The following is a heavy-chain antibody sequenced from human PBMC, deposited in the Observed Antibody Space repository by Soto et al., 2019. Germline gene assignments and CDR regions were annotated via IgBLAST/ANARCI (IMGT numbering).Heavy chain of an antibody. CDR1: GGSISSGGSS. V-gene: IGHV4-30-2*01. CDR2: IYHSGSP. CDR3: ARGAVVNFDS. D-gene: IGHD3-22*01. Sequence: QLQLQESGSGLVKPSQTLSLTCAVSGGSISSGGSSWTWIRQPPGKGLEWIGYIYHSGSPYYNPSLKSPVTVSVDRSKNQFSLKLTSGTAADTAVYYCARGAVVNFDSWGQGTLVTVSS. J-gene: IGHJ4*02.